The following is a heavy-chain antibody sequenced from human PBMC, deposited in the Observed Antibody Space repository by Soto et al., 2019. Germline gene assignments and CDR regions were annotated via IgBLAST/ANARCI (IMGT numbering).Heavy chain of an antibody. J-gene: IGHJ5*02. V-gene: IGHV4-4*07. Sequence: SETLSLTCSVSGGSMSKVYWSWGRKTAGKGLEWMGGVYATGTSDYNPSLRSRIAMSVDISKKTFSLRLRSVTAADTGVYYCVRDGSKTLRDCFDPWGQGILVTVSS. D-gene: IGHD4-17*01. CDR1: GGSMSKVY. CDR3: VRDGSKTLRDCFDP. CDR2: VYATGTS.